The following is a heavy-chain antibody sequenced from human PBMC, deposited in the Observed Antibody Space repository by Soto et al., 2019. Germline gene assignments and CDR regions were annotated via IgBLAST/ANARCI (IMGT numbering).Heavy chain of an antibody. CDR2: ISYDGSNK. CDR1: GFTFSSYA. V-gene: IGHV3-30-3*01. D-gene: IGHD3-22*01. J-gene: IGHJ4*02. Sequence: QVQLVESGGGVVQPGRSLRLSCAASGFTFSSYAMHWVRQAPGKGLEWVAVISYDGSNKYYADSVKGRFTISRDNSKNPLYLQMKSLRAEDTAVYYCAREAGRYYDSSGSPFDYWDQGTLVTVSS. CDR3: AREAGRYYDSSGSPFDY.